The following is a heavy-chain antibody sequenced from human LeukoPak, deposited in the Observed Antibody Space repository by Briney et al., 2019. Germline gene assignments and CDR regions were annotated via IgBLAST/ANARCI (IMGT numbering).Heavy chain of an antibody. J-gene: IGHJ5*02. D-gene: IGHD3-22*01. Sequence: SETLSLTCAVYGGSFSGYYWSWIRQPPGKGLEWIGSIYHSGSTYYNPSLKSRVTISVDTSKNQFSLKLSSVTAADTAVHYCAREAYYYDSSGYYYPLSWGQGTLVTVSS. V-gene: IGHV4-34*01. CDR3: AREAYYYDSSGYYYPLS. CDR1: GGSFSGYY. CDR2: IYHSGST.